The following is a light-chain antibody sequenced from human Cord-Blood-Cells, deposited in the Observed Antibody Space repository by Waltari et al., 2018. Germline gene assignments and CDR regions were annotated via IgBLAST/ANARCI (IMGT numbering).Light chain of an antibody. CDR1: PSVLYSSNNKNY. CDR3: QQYYSTPWT. J-gene: IGKJ1*01. Sequence: DIVMTQSPASLAVSLGERATINSKSSPSVLYSSNNKNYLAWYQQKPGQPPKLLIYWASTRESGVPDRFSGSGSGTDFTLTISSLQAEDVAVYYCQQYYSTPWTFGQGTKVEIK. V-gene: IGKV4-1*01. CDR2: WAS.